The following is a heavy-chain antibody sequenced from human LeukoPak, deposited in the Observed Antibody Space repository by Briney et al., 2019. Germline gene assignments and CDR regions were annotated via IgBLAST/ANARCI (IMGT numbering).Heavy chain of an antibody. CDR1: GFTFSSYA. CDR3: AKGEYQLLYGDY. CDR2: ISGSGGST. Sequence: GGSRRLSCAASGFTFSSYAMSWVRQAPGKGLEWVSAISGSGGSTYYADSVKGRFTISRDNSKNTLYLQMNSLRAEDTAVYYCAKGEYQLLYGDYWGQGTLVTVSS. V-gene: IGHV3-23*01. D-gene: IGHD2-2*02. J-gene: IGHJ4*02.